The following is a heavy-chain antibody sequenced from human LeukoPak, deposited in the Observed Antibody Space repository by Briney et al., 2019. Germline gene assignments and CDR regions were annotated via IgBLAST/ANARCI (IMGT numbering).Heavy chain of an antibody. D-gene: IGHD3-3*01. CDR3: VSQLLWSGHKY. V-gene: IGHV4-34*01. CDR1: GGSSSGYY. Sequence: PSETLSLTRTVYGGSSSGYYWSWIRQPPGKGLQWIGEINHSGITNYNPSLKSRVTISVDTSKDQFSLKLSSVTAADTAVYYCVSQLLWSGHKYWGQGTLVTVSS. CDR2: INHSGIT. J-gene: IGHJ4*02.